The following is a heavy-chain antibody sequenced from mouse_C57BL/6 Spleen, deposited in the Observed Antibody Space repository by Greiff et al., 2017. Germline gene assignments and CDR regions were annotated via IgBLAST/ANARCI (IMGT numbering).Heavy chain of an antibody. Sequence: QVHVKQPGAELVKPGASVKLSCKASGYTFTSYWMHWVKQRPGQGLEWIGMIHPNSGSTNYNEKFKSKATLTVDKSSSTAYMQLSSLTSEDSAVYYCARNYDYDGYYAMDYWGQGTSVTVSS. CDR3: ARNYDYDGYYAMDY. D-gene: IGHD2-4*01. CDR2: IHPNSGST. J-gene: IGHJ4*01. V-gene: IGHV1-64*01. CDR1: GYTFTSYW.